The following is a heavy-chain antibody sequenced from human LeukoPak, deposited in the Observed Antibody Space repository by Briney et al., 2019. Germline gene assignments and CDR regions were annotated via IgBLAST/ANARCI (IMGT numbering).Heavy chain of an antibody. V-gene: IGHV3-48*02. J-gene: IGHJ4*02. CDR2: IRSSSGTI. D-gene: IGHD2-21*02. CDR1: GFTFSSYS. CDR3: ARGAYCGGDCFFFDY. Sequence: PGGSLRLSCAASGFTFSSYSMXXVRQAPGKGLEWVSNIRSSSGTIYYADSVKGRFTISRDNAKNSLYLQMNSLRDEDTAVYYCARGAYCGGDCFFFDYWGQGTLVTVSS.